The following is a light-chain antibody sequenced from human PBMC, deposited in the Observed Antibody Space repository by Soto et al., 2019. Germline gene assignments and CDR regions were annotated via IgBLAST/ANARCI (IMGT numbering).Light chain of an antibody. J-gene: IGLJ1*01. CDR2: SNN. CDR1: SSNIGSST. Sequence: QSVLTQPASASGTPGQRVTISCSGSSSNIGSSTVNWYQQLPGTAPKLLIYSNNQRPSGVPDRFSGSKSVTSASLAISGLQSEDEADYYCAAWDDSLNGFYVFGTGTKVTVL. V-gene: IGLV1-44*01. CDR3: AAWDDSLNGFYV.